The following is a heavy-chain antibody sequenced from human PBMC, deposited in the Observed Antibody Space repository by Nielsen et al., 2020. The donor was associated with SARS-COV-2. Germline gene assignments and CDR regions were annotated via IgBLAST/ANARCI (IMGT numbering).Heavy chain of an antibody. J-gene: IGHJ5*02. CDR2: ISWNSGSI. V-gene: IGHV3-9*01. D-gene: IGHD6-13*01. Sequence: GGSLRLSCAASGFTFDDYAMHWVRQAPGKGLEWVSGISWNSGSIGYADSVKGRFTISRDNAKNSLYLQMNSLRAEDTALYYCAKVHPWKRTAAAGKGWFDPWGQGTLVTVSS. CDR3: AKVHPWKRTAAAGKGWFDP. CDR1: GFTFDDYA.